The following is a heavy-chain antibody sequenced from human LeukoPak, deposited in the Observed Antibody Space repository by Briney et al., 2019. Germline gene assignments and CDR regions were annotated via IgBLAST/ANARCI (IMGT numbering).Heavy chain of an antibody. Sequence: PSETLSLTCTVSGGSISSSSYYWGWIRQPPGKGLEWIGSIYYSGSTYYNPSLKSRVTISVDTSKNQFSLKLSSVTAADTAVYYCARKGSGYYYVWFDPWGQGTLVTVSS. CDR1: GGSISSSSYY. CDR2: IYYSGST. CDR3: ARKGSGYYYVWFDP. J-gene: IGHJ5*02. V-gene: IGHV4-39*07. D-gene: IGHD3-22*01.